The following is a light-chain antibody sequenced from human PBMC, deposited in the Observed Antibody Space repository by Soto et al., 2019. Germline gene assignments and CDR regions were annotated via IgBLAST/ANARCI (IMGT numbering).Light chain of an antibody. CDR1: SSNIGSNY. CDR2: RNN. CDR3: AAWDDSVSGRYV. J-gene: IGLJ1*01. V-gene: IGLV1-47*01. Sequence: QPVLTEPPSASGTPGHRVTISCSGSSSNIGSNYVYWYQQLPGTAPKLLIYRNNQRPSGVPDRFSGSKSGTSASLAISGLRSEDEADYYCAAWDDSVSGRYVFGTGTKVTV.